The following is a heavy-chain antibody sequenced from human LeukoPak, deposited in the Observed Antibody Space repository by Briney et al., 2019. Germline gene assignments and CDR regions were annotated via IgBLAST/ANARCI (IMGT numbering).Heavy chain of an antibody. J-gene: IGHJ3*02. Sequence: GGSLRLSCAASGFTFSGSVMHWVRQAAGKGLEWVGRIRSKRNNYATAYAASVKGRFTISRDDSKNTVYLHMDSLKTEDTALYYCSRLEDSSPIEVALDIWGQGTVVTVSS. V-gene: IGHV3-73*01. CDR3: SRLEDSSPIEVALDI. CDR2: IRSKRNNYAT. D-gene: IGHD6-13*01. CDR1: GFTFSGSV.